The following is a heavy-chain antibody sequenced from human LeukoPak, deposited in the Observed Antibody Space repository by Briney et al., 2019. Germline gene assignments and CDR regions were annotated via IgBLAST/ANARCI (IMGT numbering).Heavy chain of an antibody. D-gene: IGHD3-3*01. CDR2: IDANGGST. CDR3: AKDLHGWIFGAGVD. J-gene: IGHJ4*02. V-gene: IGHV3-23*01. CDR1: GFTFSSYA. Sequence: QAGGSLRLSCAASGFTFSSYAMNWVRQAPGKGLEWVSGIDANGGSTYYADSVKGRFTISRDNSKNTLYLRMNSLRAEDTAVYYCAKDLHGWIFGAGVDWGQGTLVTVSS.